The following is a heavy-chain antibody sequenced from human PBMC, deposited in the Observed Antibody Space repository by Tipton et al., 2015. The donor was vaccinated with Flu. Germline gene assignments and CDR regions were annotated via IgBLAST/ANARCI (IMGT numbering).Heavy chain of an antibody. CDR3: ARDYYYDSSGYAHQPAY. CDR2: IKQDGSEK. V-gene: IGHV3-7*01. J-gene: IGHJ4*02. CDR1: GFTFSSYW. D-gene: IGHD3-22*01. Sequence: SLRLSCAASGFTFSSYWMSWVRQAPGKGLEWVANIKQDGSEKYYVDSVKGRFTISRDNAKNSLYLQMNSLRAEDTAVYYCARDYYYDSSGYAHQPAYWGQGTLVTVSP.